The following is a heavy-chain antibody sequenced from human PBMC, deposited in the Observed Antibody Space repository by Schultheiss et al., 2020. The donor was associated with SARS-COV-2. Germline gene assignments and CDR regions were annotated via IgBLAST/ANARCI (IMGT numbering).Heavy chain of an antibody. CDR1: GGSISSSNW. CDR3: ARRYPGFDY. V-gene: IGHV4-4*02. J-gene: IGHJ4*02. Sequence: SETLSLTCAVSGGSISSSNWWSWVRQPPGKGLEWIGYIYYSGSTNYNPSLKSRVTISVDTSKNQFSLKLSSVTAADTAVYYCARRYPGFDYWGQGTLVTVSS. D-gene: IGHD1-1*01. CDR2: IYYSGST.